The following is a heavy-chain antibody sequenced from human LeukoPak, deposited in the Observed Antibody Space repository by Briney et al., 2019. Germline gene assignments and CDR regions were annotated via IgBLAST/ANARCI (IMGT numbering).Heavy chain of an antibody. CDR3: ARDASSSWYDY. CDR1: GGSIGSSSYY. D-gene: IGHD6-13*01. Sequence: PSETLSLTCTVSGGSIGSSSYYWGWIRQPPGKGLEWIGSIYYSGSTYYNPSLKSRVTISVDTSKNQFSLKLSSVTAADTAVYYCARDASSSWYDYWGQGTLVTVSS. V-gene: IGHV4-39*02. J-gene: IGHJ4*02. CDR2: IYYSGST.